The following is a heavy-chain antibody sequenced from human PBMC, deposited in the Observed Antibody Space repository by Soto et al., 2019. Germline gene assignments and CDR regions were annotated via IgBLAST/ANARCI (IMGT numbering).Heavy chain of an antibody. J-gene: IGHJ4*02. D-gene: IGHD6-19*01. CDR2: ISSDGNIQ. CDR3: ATDWGVHSSGGTYYYDY. Sequence: HVQLVESGGVVVQPGRSLRLSCAASVFTCSSYGMHLVRQAPGNGLEWVTVISSDGNIQYDADFVEGRFTIYRDNSKNTLYLQMKSLRADDTAVYYCATDWGVHSSGGTYYYDYWGQGTMVTVSS. V-gene: IGHV3-30*03. CDR1: VFTCSSYG.